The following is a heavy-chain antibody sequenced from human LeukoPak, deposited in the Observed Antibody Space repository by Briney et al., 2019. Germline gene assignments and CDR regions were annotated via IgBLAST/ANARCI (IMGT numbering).Heavy chain of an antibody. D-gene: IGHD5-18*01. V-gene: IGHV1-24*01. CDR2: FDPEDGET. CDR1: GYTLTELS. CDR3: AIRFFSQWDSYGRDAFDI. Sequence: ASVKVSCKVSGYTLTELSMHWVRQAPGKGLEWMGIFDPEDGETVYAQKFQGRVTMTEDTSTDTAYMELSSLRSEDTAVYYCAIRFFSQWDSYGRDAFDIWGQGTMVTVSS. J-gene: IGHJ3*02.